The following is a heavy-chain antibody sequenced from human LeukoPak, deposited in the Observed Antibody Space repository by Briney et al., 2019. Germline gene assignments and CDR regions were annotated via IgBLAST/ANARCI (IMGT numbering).Heavy chain of an antibody. D-gene: IGHD5-18*01. Sequence: PGRSLRLSCAASGFTFSSYGMHWARQAPGKGLEWVAVISYDGSNKYYADSVKGRFTISRDNSKNTLYLQMNSLRAEDTAVYYCAKDYYEQLWLNHAFDYWGQGTLVTVSS. CDR3: AKDYYEQLWLNHAFDY. J-gene: IGHJ4*02. V-gene: IGHV3-30*18. CDR1: GFTFSSYG. CDR2: ISYDGSNK.